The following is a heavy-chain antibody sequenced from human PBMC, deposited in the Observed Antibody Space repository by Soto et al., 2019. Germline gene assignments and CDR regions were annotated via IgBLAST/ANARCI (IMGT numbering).Heavy chain of an antibody. V-gene: IGHV1-3*01. Sequence: ASVKVSCKASGYTFTSYAMHWVRQAPGQRLEWMGWINAGNGNTKYSQKFQGRVTITRDTSASTAYMELSSLRSEDTAVYYCAKRALIAHDYGDYELYFDYWGQGTLVTVSS. J-gene: IGHJ4*02. D-gene: IGHD4-17*01. CDR1: GYTFTSYA. CDR3: AKRALIAHDYGDYELYFDY. CDR2: INAGNGNT.